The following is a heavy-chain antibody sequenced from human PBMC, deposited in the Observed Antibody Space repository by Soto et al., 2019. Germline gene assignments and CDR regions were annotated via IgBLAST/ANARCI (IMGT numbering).Heavy chain of an antibody. J-gene: IGHJ4*02. V-gene: IGHV4-4*08. CDR1: GGSVSSDY. D-gene: IGHD6-19*01. CDR3: AKGGWYEDH. Sequence: QVQLQESGPGLVKPSETLSLTCTVSGGSVSSDYWSWIRQPPGKGLEWIGYTHNSGNTDYNPSLKSRVTISLDASRNEFSLSLRSVTAADTAVYYCAKGGWYEDHWGQGTPVTVSS. CDR2: THNSGNT.